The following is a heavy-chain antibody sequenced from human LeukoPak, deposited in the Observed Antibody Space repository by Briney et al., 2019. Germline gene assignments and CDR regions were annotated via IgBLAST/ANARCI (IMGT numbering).Heavy chain of an antibody. CDR1: GASITDYY. V-gene: IGHV4-59*01. CDR2: IYYSGSP. D-gene: IGHD5-24*01. J-gene: IGHJ4*02. CDR3: AYGGDAYKTGY. Sequence: SETLSLTCTVSGASITDYYWSWIRQPPAKGLEWIGYIYYSGSPNYNPSLKSRVTLSLDTSQNQFSLKLTSVTAADTAVYYCAYGGDAYKTGYWGQGTLVTVSS.